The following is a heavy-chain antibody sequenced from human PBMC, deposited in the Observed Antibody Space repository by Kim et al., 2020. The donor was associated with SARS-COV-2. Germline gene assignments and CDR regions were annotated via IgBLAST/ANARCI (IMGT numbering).Heavy chain of an antibody. CDR2: VNHSGSA. V-gene: IGHV4-34*01. J-gene: IGHJ6*02. CDR3: ARGPSDIMIGYYKNYYYGMDV. D-gene: IGHD3-9*01. CDR1: GGSLSGLY. Sequence: SETLSLTCGVSGGSLSGLYWAWIRQPPGKGLEWIGEVNHSGSANYNPSLKTRVTISVDTSKNHFSLKLTSVTAADTAVYYCARGPSDIMIGYYKNYYYGMDVWGQGTTVTVSS.